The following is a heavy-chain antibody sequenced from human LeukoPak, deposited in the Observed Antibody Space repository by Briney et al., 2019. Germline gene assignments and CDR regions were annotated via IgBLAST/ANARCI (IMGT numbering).Heavy chain of an antibody. V-gene: IGHV4-39*02. D-gene: IGHD3-22*01. CDR2: IYYSGST. CDR3: ARDPGKDSSGAFDY. J-gene: IGHJ4*02. CDR1: GGSISSSSYY. Sequence: SETLSLTCTVSGGSISSSSYYWGWIRKPPGKGLEWIGGIYYSGSTYYNPSLRSRVTISVDTSKNQFSLKLSSVTAADTAVYYCARDPGKDSSGAFDYWGQGTLVTVSS.